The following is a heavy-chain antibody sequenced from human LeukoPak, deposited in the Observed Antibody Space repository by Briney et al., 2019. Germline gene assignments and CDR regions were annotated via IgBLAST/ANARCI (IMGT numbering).Heavy chain of an antibody. J-gene: IGHJ6*02. Sequence: SETLSLTCSVSGGSISGHYWTWILQPPGKGLEWIGQIHYTGKPDYNPSLKSRITISVDTSKNQVSLQVSSVTAADSAIYYCARFGVDYDMDVWGHGTTVTVFS. D-gene: IGHD3-16*01. CDR2: IHYTGKP. CDR1: GGSISGHY. CDR3: ARFGVDYDMDV. V-gene: IGHV4-59*11.